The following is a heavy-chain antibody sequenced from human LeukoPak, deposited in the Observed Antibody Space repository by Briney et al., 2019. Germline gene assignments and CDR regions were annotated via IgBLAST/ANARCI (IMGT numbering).Heavy chain of an antibody. V-gene: IGHV3-23*01. CDR2: ISGSGGST. J-gene: IGHJ5*02. D-gene: IGHD5-24*01. CDR1: GFTSSSYA. Sequence: GGSLRLSWAASGFTSSSYALSWVRQAPGKGLEWVSGISGSGGSTYYADSVKGRFTISRDNSKNTLYLQMNSLRAEDTAVYFCAKGDGYNYDNWFDPWGQGSLVTVSS. CDR3: AKGDGYNYDNWFDP.